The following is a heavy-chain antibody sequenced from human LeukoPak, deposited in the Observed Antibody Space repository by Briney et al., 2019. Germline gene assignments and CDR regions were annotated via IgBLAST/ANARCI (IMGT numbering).Heavy chain of an antibody. J-gene: IGHJ4*02. Sequence: PSQTLSLTCTVYGGSFSGYYWSWIRQPPGKGLEWLGEINHSGRTNYNPSLKSRVTISVDTSKNQFSLKLNSVTAADTAVYYCARLLYYGSGVDYWGQGTLVTVSS. CDR2: INHSGRT. CDR3: ARLLYYGSGVDY. CDR1: GGSFSGYY. V-gene: IGHV4-34*01. D-gene: IGHD3-10*01.